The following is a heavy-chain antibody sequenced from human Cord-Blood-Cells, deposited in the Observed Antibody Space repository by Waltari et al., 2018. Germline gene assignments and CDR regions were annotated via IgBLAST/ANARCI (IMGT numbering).Heavy chain of an antibody. V-gene: IGHV4-34*01. CDR2: INHSGST. Sequence: QVQLQQWGAGLLKPSETLSLTCAVHGGSFSGYYWSWIRQPPGKGLEGIGKINHSGSTNYNPSLKSRVTISVDTSKNQFSLKLSSVTAADTAVYYCARYSTDSSGYYFDYWGQGTLVTVSS. J-gene: IGHJ4*02. CDR1: GGSFSGYY. D-gene: IGHD3-22*01. CDR3: ARYSTDSSGYYFDY.